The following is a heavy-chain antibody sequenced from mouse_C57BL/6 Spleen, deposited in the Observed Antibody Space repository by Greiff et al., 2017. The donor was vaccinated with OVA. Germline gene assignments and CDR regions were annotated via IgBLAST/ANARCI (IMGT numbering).Heavy chain of an antibody. J-gene: IGHJ1*03. CDR3: ARSYYGSSYWYFDV. CDR1: GFNIKNTY. V-gene: IGHV14-3*01. D-gene: IGHD1-1*01. Sequence: VQLQQSVAELVRPGASVKLSCTASGFNIKNTYMRWVKQRPEQGLEWIGRIDPANGNTKYAPKFQGKATITADTSSNTAYLQLSSLTSEDTAIYYCARSYYGSSYWYFDVWGTGTTVTVSS. CDR2: IDPANGNT.